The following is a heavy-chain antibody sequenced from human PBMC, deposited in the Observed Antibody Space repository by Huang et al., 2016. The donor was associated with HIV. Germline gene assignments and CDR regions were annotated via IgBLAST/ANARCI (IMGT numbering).Heavy chain of an antibody. CDR3: ARAVPTPNRFGVGGFDY. Sequence: EVQLVESGGGLVKPGGSLRLSCAASGFTFSSYSMNWVRQAPGKGLVWVSSSSRSSSYIYYADSVKGRFTISRDNAKNSLYLQMNSLRAEDTAVYYCARAVPTPNRFGVGGFDYWGQGTLVTVSS. V-gene: IGHV3-21*01. CDR1: GFTFSSYS. D-gene: IGHD3-3*01. CDR2: SSRSSSYI. J-gene: IGHJ4*02.